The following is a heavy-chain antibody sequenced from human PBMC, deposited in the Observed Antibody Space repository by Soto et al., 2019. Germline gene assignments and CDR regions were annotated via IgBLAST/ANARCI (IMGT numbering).Heavy chain of an antibody. CDR1: GGSISSYY. CDR2: IYYSGST. Sequence: QSQTLSLTCTVSGGSISSYYWSWIRQPPGKGLEWIGYIYYSGSTNYNPSLKSRVTISVDTSKNQFSLKLSSVTAADTAVYYCARHLTVRGYNYFDYWGQGTLVTVSS. D-gene: IGHD4-17*01. J-gene: IGHJ4*02. CDR3: ARHLTVRGYNYFDY. V-gene: IGHV4-59*08.